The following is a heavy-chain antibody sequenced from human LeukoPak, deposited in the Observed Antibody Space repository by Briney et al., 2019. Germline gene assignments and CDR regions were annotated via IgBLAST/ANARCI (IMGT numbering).Heavy chain of an antibody. CDR1: GYTFTSYF. J-gene: IGHJ3*02. V-gene: IGHV1-46*01. CDR2: INLSGGST. Sequence: ASVKVSCKASGYTFTSYFIHWVRQAPGQGLEWMGIINLSGGSTRYAQKFQGRVTMTRDTSTSTVYMELSSLRSEDTAVYYCATANHGNDAFDIWGQGTMVTVSS. D-gene: IGHD1-14*01. CDR3: ATANHGNDAFDI.